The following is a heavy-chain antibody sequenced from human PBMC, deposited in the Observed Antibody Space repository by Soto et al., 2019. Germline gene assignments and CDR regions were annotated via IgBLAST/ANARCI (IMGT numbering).Heavy chain of an antibody. D-gene: IGHD2-2*01. J-gene: IGHJ4*02. Sequence: GGSLRLSCAASGFTFSSYSMNWVRQAPGKGLEWVSSISSSSSYIYYADSVRGRFTISRDNAKNSLYLQMNSLRAEDTAVYYCAIGYCSSTSCYATLTLVYWGQGTLVTVSS. CDR1: GFTFSSYS. CDR2: ISSSSSYI. CDR3: AIGYCSSTSCYATLTLVY. V-gene: IGHV3-21*01.